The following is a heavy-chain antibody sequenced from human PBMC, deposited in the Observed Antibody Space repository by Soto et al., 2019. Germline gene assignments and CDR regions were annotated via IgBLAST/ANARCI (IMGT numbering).Heavy chain of an antibody. V-gene: IGHV4-31*03. CDR1: GTATFSGSYY. D-gene: IGHD5-12*01. J-gene: IGHJ4*02. Sequence: PSETLSLTCSVSGTATFSGSYYWSWIRQRPGKGLECLGYSFNSGSAYYNPSLRSRATISLDTFKNDFCLSLRSLTAADTAVYFCARGYSGYDYNFDCWGQGISGTVSS. CDR3: ARGYSGYDYNFDC. CDR2: SFNSGSA.